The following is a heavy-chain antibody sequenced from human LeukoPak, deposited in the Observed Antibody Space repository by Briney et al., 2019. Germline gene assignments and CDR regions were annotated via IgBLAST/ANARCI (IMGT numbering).Heavy chain of an antibody. J-gene: IGHJ5*02. CDR2: IYYSGST. CDR1: GGSISSGGYS. D-gene: IGHD3-22*01. V-gene: IGHV4-30-4*07. CDR3: ARELTVDYYDSSGPRGWFDP. Sequence: SQTLSLTCAVSGGSISSGGYSWSWIPQRPGMGLVGVGYIYYSGSTYYNPSLKSRVTITVDTSKNQFSLKLSSVTAADTAVYYCARELTVDYYDSSGPRGWFDPWGQGTLVTVSS.